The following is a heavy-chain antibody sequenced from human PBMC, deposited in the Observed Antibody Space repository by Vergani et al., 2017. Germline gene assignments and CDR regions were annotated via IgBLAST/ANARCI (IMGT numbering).Heavy chain of an antibody. CDR2: INHSGST. V-gene: IGHV4-34*01. D-gene: IGHD4-11*01. CDR3: ARMEAYSNYYYGMDV. J-gene: IGHJ6*02. CDR1: GGSFSGYY. Sequence: QVQLQQWGAGLLKPSEPLSLTCAVYGGSFSGYYWSWIRQPPGKGLEWIGEINHSGSTNYNPSLKSRVTISVDTSKNQFSLKLSSVTAADTAVYYCARMEAYSNYYYGMDVWGQGTTVTVSS.